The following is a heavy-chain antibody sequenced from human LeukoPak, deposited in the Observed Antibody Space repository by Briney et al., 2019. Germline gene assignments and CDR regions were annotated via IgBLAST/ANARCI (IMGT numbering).Heavy chain of an antibody. D-gene: IGHD3-10*01. CDR1: GFSFSSYW. CDR2: LNSDGTIT. V-gene: IGHV3-74*01. J-gene: IGHJ3*01. CDR3: VRDELLWFGGPT. Sequence: GGSLRLSCVASGFSFSSYWMHWVRQVPGKGPVWVSCLNSDGTITNYGDSVKGRFTISRDNANNTLYLQMHSLGAEDTAVYYCVRDELLWFGGPTWAKGTMATVSS.